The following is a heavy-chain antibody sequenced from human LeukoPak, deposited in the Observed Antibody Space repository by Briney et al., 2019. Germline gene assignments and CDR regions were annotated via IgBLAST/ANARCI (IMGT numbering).Heavy chain of an antibody. CDR3: ARRIAVAGDFDY. Sequence: SETLSLTCAVYGGSFSGYYWSWIRQPPGKGLEWIGEINHSGSTNYNPSLKSRVTISADTSKNQFSLKLSSVTAADTAVYHCARRIAVAGDFDYWGQGTLVTVSS. V-gene: IGHV4-34*01. D-gene: IGHD6-19*01. J-gene: IGHJ4*02. CDR1: GGSFSGYY. CDR2: INHSGST.